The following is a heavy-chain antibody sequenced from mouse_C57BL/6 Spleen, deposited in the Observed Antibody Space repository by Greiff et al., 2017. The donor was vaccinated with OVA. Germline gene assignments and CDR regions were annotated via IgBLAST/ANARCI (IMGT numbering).Heavy chain of an antibody. J-gene: IGHJ4*01. CDR2: IDPSDSYT. CDR1: GYTFTSYW. Sequence: QVQLQQPGAELVMPGASVKLSCKASGYTFTSYWMHWVKQRPGQGLEWIGEIDPSDSYTNYNQKFKGKSTLTVDKSSSTAYVQLSSLTSEASAVYYCSSSCRSGSYWGQGTSVTVSS. V-gene: IGHV1-69*01. CDR3: SSSCRSGSY. D-gene: IGHD3-2*02.